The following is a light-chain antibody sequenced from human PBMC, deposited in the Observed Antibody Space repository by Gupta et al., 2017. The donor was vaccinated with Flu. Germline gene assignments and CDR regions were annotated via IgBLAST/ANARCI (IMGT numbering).Light chain of an antibody. V-gene: IGLV2-14*01. CDR3: NAFTTISTLV. CDR2: EVT. CDR1: SSDVGAYNY. Sequence: QSALTQPASVSGSPGQSITISCTGTSSDVGAYNYVSWYQHHPGKAPKLMIYEVTKRPSGVSNRFSGSKSCNTASLTISLLQAEDDADYYCNAFTTISTLVFGGGTKVTVL. J-gene: IGLJ3*02.